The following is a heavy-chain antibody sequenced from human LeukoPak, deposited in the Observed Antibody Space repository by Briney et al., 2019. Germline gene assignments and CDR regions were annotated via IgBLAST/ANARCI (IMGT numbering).Heavy chain of an antibody. D-gene: IGHD5-24*01. CDR2: ISGYQGST. CDR1: GYTFSEYG. J-gene: IGHJ4*02. CDR3: ARAGLGTITAGPFNY. Sequence: ASVKVSCKASGYTFSEYGITWVRQAPGQGLEWMGWISGYQGSTKYAQNFQGRVTWTIDTSTTTAFMDLRSLRSDDTAIYFCARAGLGTITAGPFNYWGQGTLVAVSS. V-gene: IGHV1-18*01.